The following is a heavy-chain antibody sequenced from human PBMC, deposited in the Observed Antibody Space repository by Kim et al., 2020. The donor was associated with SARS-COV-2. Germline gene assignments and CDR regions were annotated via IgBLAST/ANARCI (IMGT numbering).Heavy chain of an antibody. Sequence: NPSLKNRVTISVDTSKNQFSLKLSSVTAADTAVYYCARGGYYYGSGNWGYWGQGTLVTVSS. CDR3: ARGGYYYGSGNWGY. D-gene: IGHD3-10*01. V-gene: IGHV4-34*01. J-gene: IGHJ4*02.